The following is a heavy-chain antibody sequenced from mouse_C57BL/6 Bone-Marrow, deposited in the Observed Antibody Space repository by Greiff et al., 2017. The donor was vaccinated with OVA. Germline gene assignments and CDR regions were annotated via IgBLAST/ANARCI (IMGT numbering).Heavy chain of an antibody. Sequence: EVQGVESGGDLVKPGGSLKLSCAASGFTFSSYGMSWVRQTPDKRLEWVATISSGGSYTYYPDSVKGRFTISRDNAKNTPYLQMSSLKSEDTAMYYCARQVRSYAMDYWGQGTSVTVSS. CDR2: ISSGGSYT. CDR3: ARQVRSYAMDY. CDR1: GFTFSSYG. J-gene: IGHJ4*01. D-gene: IGHD1-1*01. V-gene: IGHV5-6*01.